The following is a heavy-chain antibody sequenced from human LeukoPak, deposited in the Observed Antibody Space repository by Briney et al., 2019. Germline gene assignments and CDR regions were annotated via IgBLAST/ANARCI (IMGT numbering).Heavy chain of an antibody. CDR2: IYYSGST. D-gene: IGHD3-3*01. J-gene: IGHJ4*02. V-gene: IGHV4-59*01. Sequence: SETLSLTCTVSGGSISSYYWSWIRQPPGKGLEWIGYIYYSGSTNYNPSLKSRVTISVDTSKNQFSLKLSSVTAADTAVYYCARGVETIFGVALDYWGQGTLVTVSS. CDR1: GGSISSYY. CDR3: ARGVETIFGVALDY.